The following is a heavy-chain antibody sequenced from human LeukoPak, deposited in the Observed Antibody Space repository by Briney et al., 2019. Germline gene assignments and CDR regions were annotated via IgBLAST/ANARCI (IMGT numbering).Heavy chain of an antibody. V-gene: IGHV4-59*01. J-gene: IGHJ5*02. Sequence: SETLSLTCTVSGGSITSYYWNWIRQPPGKGLEWIGYIYYSGSTNYNPSLKSRVTISVDTSKNQFSLKLSSVTAADTAVYYCARVSSGKSNWFDPWGQGTLVTVSS. CDR2: IYYSGST. CDR3: ARVSSGKSNWFDP. D-gene: IGHD6-19*01. CDR1: GGSITSYY.